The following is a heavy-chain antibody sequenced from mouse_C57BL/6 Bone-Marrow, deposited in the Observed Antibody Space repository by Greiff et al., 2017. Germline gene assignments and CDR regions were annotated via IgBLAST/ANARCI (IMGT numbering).Heavy chain of an antibody. CDR2: INPSSGYT. CDR1: GYTFTSYT. D-gene: IGHD1-1*01. V-gene: IGHV1-4*01. Sequence: QVQLQQSGAELARPGASVKMSCKASGYTFTSYTMHWVKQRPGQGLEWIGYINPSSGYTKYNQKFKDKATLTADKSSSTAYMQLSSLTSEDCTVYYCARWGTTVVGWYFDVWGTGTTVTVSS. J-gene: IGHJ1*03. CDR3: ARWGTTVVGWYFDV.